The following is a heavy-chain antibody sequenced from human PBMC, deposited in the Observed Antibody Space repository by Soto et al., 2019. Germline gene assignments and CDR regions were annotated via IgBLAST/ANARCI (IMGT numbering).Heavy chain of an antibody. V-gene: IGHV1-8*01. Sequence: QVQLVQSGAEVKKPGASVKVSCKASGYSFTSYDINWVRQATGQGLEWMGWMNPNSGNTGYAQKFQGRVTMTRNTSISTAYMELSSMRSEDTAVYYCARVSMGSSSEDFQHWGQGTLVTVSS. D-gene: IGHD6-6*01. CDR3: ARVSMGSSSEDFQH. J-gene: IGHJ1*01. CDR2: MNPNSGNT. CDR1: GYSFTSYD.